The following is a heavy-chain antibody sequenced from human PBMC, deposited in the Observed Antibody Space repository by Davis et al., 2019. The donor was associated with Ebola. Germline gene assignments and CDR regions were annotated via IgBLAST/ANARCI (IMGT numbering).Heavy chain of an antibody. CDR2: ISAYNGNT. CDR3: ARGRLAPGSGWLYY. J-gene: IGHJ4*02. D-gene: IGHD6-19*01. V-gene: IGHV1-18*01. Sequence: ASVKVSCKASGYTFTSYGISWVRQAPGQGLEWMGWISAYNGNTNYAQKFQGRVTMTRDTSISTAYMELSRLRSDDTAVYYCARGRLAPGSGWLYYWGQGTLVTVSS. CDR1: GYTFTSYG.